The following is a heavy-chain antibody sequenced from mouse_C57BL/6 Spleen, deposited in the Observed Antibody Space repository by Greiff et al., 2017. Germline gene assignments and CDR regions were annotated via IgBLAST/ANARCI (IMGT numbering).Heavy chain of an antibody. Sequence: VQLQQSGAELVRPGASVKLSCTASGFTINDDYMHWVKQRPEQGLEWIGWIDPENGDTDYASKFPGKATITAAPSSTTAYMQLSSLKSEDTAGEYCTSRQLRVLEYWGKGTTLTVSS. CDR3: TSRQLRVLEY. J-gene: IGHJ2*01. CDR1: GFTINDDY. V-gene: IGHV14-4*01. CDR2: IDPENGDT. D-gene: IGHD3-2*02.